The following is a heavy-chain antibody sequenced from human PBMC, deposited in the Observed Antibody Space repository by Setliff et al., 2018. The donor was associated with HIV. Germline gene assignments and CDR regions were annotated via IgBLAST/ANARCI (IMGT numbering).Heavy chain of an antibody. CDR3: ARRMGMTPIGY. D-gene: IGHD7-27*01. V-gene: IGHV7-4-1*02. Sequence: ASVKVSCKASGDTFTTYALHWVRQAPGQGLEWMGWINTVTGNPTYAQGFTGRFVFSLDTSVSTAYLQISSLKAEDSAVYYCARRMGMTPIGYWGQGTLVTVSS. J-gene: IGHJ4*02. CDR1: GDTFTTYA. CDR2: INTVTGNP.